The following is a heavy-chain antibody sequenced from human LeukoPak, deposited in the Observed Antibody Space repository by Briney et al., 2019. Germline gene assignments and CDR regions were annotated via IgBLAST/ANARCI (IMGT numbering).Heavy chain of an antibody. Sequence: PGGSLRLSCAASGFTVSSNYMSWVRQAPGKGLEWVSVIYSGGSTYYADSVKGRFTISRDNSKNTLCLRMNSLRAEDTAVYYCAREISGSSSDAFDIWGQGTMVTVSS. CDR3: AREISGSSSDAFDI. CDR2: IYSGGST. D-gene: IGHD1-26*01. V-gene: IGHV3-66*01. CDR1: GFTVSSNY. J-gene: IGHJ3*02.